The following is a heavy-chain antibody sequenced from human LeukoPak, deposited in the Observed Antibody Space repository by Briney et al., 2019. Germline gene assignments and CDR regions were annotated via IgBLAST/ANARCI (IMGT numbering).Heavy chain of an antibody. CDR1: GFTFSSYA. D-gene: IGHD3-3*01. J-gene: IGHJ3*02. CDR3: AREVTLYYDFWSGYSGGAFDI. V-gene: IGHV3-23*01. Sequence: GGSLRLSCVASGFTFSSYAMSWVRQAPGKGLEWVSAISGSGVTTHYAGSVKGRFSISRDNSKNTLYLQMNSLRAEDTAVYYCAREVTLYYDFWSGYSGGAFDIWGQGTMVTVSS. CDR2: ISGSGVTT.